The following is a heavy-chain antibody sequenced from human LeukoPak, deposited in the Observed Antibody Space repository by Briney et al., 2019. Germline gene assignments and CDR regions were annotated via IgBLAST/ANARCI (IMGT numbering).Heavy chain of an antibody. J-gene: IGHJ1*01. CDR2: ISWNSGSI. V-gene: IGHV3-9*03. D-gene: IGHD6-6*01. Sequence: GGSLRLSCAASGFTFDDYAMHWVRQAPGKGLEWVSGISWNSGSIGYADSVKGRFTISRDNAKNSLYLQVNSLRPEDMALYYCAKDSSSSSFIYFQHWGQGTLVTVSS. CDR3: AKDSSSSSFIYFQH. CDR1: GFTFDDYA.